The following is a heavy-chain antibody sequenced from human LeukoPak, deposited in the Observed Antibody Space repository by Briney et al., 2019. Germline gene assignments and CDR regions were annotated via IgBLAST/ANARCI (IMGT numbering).Heavy chain of an antibody. CDR3: ARDGDTAKDY. D-gene: IGHD5-18*01. J-gene: IGHJ4*02. V-gene: IGHV1-46*01. Sequence: ASVKVSCKASGGTFSNYAISWVRQAPGQGLEWMGIINPSGGSTSYAQKFQGRVTMTRDMSTSTVYMELSSLRSEDTAVYYCARDGDTAKDYWGQGTLVTVSS. CDR2: INPSGGST. CDR1: GGTFSNYA.